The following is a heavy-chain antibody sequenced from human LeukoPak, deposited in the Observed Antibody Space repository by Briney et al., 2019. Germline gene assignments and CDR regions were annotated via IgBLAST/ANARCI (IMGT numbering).Heavy chain of an antibody. CDR1: GFTFSSHD. D-gene: IGHD2-21*02. V-gene: IGHV3-30*18. Sequence: GGSLRLSCAASGFTFSSHDMHWVRQAPGKGLEWVAAISYDGSKQLYADSVKGRFTISRDNSKNTLNLQMNSLRDEDTAVYYCVKGIVVVTARAFDYWGQGTLVTVSS. CDR2: ISYDGSKQ. CDR3: VKGIVVVTARAFDY. J-gene: IGHJ4*02.